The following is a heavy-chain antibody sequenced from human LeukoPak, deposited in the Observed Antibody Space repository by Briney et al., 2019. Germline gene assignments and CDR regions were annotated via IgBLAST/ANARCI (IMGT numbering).Heavy chain of an antibody. CDR3: ARFPSIGYCSSTSCYNSARYY. J-gene: IGHJ4*02. CDR2: ISYDGSNK. Sequence: GGSLRHSCAGSGFTFSSYAMHWVRQAPGKGLEWVAVISYDGSNKYYADSVKGRFTISRDNSKNTLYLQMNSLRAEDTAVYYCARFPSIGYCSSTSCYNSARYYWGEGNLVTVSS. V-gene: IGHV3-30-3*01. CDR1: GFTFSSYA. D-gene: IGHD2-2*03.